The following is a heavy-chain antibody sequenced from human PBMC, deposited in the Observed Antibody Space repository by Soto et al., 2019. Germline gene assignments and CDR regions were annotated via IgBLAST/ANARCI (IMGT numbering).Heavy chain of an antibody. J-gene: IGHJ5*02. Sequence: SETLSLTCNMSGDSYSISTYSWSWIRQPPGKALQWIGFIYQNGVTSYNPSLASRVSISLDRSNNQCSLKLKSVTAADTAVYFCAGMPYTSGLRFDPWGPGALVTVSS. CDR1: GDSYSISTYS. CDR3: AGMPYTSGLRFDP. CDR2: IYQNGVT. D-gene: IGHD6-19*01. V-gene: IGHV4-30-2*01.